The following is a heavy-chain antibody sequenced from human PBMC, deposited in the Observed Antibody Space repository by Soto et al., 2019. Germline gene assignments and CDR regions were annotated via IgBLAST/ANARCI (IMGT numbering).Heavy chain of an antibody. Sequence: ETLSLTCGVYGGSFSGYYWSWIRQSPGHGLEWIGEINHSGSTNYNPSLKSRVTISVDTSKKQFSLKLNSVTAADTAVYYCARGWRFDPWGQGTLVTAPQ. CDR1: GGSFSGYY. D-gene: IGHD3-3*01. CDR2: INHSGST. CDR3: ARGWRFDP. V-gene: IGHV4-34*01. J-gene: IGHJ5*02.